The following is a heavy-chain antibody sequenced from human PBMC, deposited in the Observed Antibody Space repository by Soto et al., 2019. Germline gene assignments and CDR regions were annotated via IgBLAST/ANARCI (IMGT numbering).Heavy chain of an antibody. CDR3: PSRFGSSWWGSLGWRPFDP. D-gene: IGHD6-13*01. CDR2: ISKDGRNE. V-gene: IGHV3-30*19. J-gene: IGHJ5*02. Sequence: GGSLRLSCAASGFPLSDYVMHWVRQAPGKGLEWVAAISKDGRNEYYADSVRGRFTISRENTNNTLYLEMNSLTSVDTAVYYCPSRFGSSWWGSLGWRPFDPWGQGTLVTVSS. CDR1: GFPLSDYV.